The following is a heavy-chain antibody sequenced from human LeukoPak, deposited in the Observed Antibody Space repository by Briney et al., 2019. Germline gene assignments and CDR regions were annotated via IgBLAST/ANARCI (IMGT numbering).Heavy chain of an antibody. D-gene: IGHD3-10*01. J-gene: IGHJ5*02. CDR2: ISDNT. CDR3: AKDQLNSGMYRHWFDP. Sequence: GGSLRLSCVASGFAFSSYGMSWVRQAPGKGLEWVSCISDNTYYADSVRGRFTISRDNSKNTLYPQMNSLRAEDTAVYYCAKDQLNSGMYRHWFDPWGQGTLVTVSS. V-gene: IGHV3-23*01. CDR1: GFAFSSYG.